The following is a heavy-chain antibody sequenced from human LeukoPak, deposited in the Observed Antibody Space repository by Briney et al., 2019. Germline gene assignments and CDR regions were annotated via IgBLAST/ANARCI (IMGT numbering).Heavy chain of an antibody. V-gene: IGHV3-11*01. Sequence: GGSLRLSCTASGFSLSDYYMSWIRRAPGKGLEWVSYISPAGTTMSSAGSVWGRFTISRDNAKNSLYLQMNSLRAEDTAVYYCARAKAVADYYFDYWGQGTLATVSS. CDR2: ISPAGTTM. D-gene: IGHD6-19*01. J-gene: IGHJ4*02. CDR3: ARAKAVADYYFDY. CDR1: GFSLSDYY.